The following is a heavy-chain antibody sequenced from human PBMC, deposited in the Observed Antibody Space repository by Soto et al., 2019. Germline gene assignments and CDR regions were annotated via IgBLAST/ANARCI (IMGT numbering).Heavy chain of an antibody. CDR3: ARRGSGSYYDY. Sequence: EVQLLESGGGLVQPGGSLRLSCAASGFTFSSYAMRWVRQAPVKGLEWVSAISGSGGSTYYAHSVKARFTISRDNSKNTLYLQMNSLRAEDTAVYYCARRGSGSYYDYWGQGTLVTVSS. D-gene: IGHD1-26*01. CDR1: GFTFSSYA. J-gene: IGHJ4*02. CDR2: ISGSGGST. V-gene: IGHV3-23*01.